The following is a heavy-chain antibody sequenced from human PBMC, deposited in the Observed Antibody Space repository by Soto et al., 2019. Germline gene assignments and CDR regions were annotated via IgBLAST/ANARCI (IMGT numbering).Heavy chain of an antibody. CDR3: ATAAYDLLTGYYNGGAFEI. V-gene: IGHV3-23*01. J-gene: IGHJ3*02. Sequence: GGSLRLSCAASGFTFSSYAMSWVRQAPGKGLEWVSAISGSGGSTYYADSVKGRFTISRDNSKNTLYLQMNSLRAEDTAVYYCATAAYDLLTGYYNGGAFEIWGQGTMVTVSS. CDR1: GFTFSSYA. D-gene: IGHD3-9*01. CDR2: ISGSGGST.